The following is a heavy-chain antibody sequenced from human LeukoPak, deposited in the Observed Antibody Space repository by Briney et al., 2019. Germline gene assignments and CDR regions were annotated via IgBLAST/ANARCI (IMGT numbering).Heavy chain of an antibody. Sequence: ASVKVSCKASGGTFSSYAISWVRQAPGQGLEWMGGIIPIFGTANYAQKFQGRVTITADKSTSTAYMELSSLRSEDTAVYYCARVPPMVRGVMVWGQGTLVTVSP. CDR2: IIPIFGTA. J-gene: IGHJ4*02. D-gene: IGHD3-10*01. V-gene: IGHV1-69*06. CDR3: ARVPPMVRGVMV. CDR1: GGTFSSYA.